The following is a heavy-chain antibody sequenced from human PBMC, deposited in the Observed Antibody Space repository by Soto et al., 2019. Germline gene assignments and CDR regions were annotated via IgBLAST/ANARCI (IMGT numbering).Heavy chain of an antibody. J-gene: IGHJ4*02. V-gene: IGHV4-31*03. CDR2: IYYSGST. Sequence: QVQLQESGPGLVKPSQTLSLTCTVSGGSISSGGYYWSWIRQHPGKGLEWIGYIYYSGSTYYNPSLKSRVTISVDTSKNQFYLKLSSVTAADTAVYYCARGGIAAAAPPDYWGQGTLVTVSS. CDR1: GGSISSGGYY. CDR3: ARGGIAAAAPPDY. D-gene: IGHD6-13*01.